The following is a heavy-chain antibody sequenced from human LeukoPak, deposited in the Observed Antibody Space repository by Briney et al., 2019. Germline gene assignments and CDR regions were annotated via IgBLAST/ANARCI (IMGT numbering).Heavy chain of an antibody. CDR1: GYTFTGYY. D-gene: IGHD6-13*01. CDR3: AREGIAAAEFDP. CDR2: INPNSGGT. J-gene: IGHJ5*02. V-gene: IGHV1-2*02. Sequence: ASVKVSCKASGYTFTGYYMHWVQQAPGQGLEWMGWINPNSGGTNYAQKFQGRVTMTRDTSISTAYMELSRLRSDDTAVYYCAREGIAAAEFDPWGQGTLVTVSS.